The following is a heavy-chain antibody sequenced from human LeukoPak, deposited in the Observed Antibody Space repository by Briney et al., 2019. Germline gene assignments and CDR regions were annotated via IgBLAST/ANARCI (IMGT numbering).Heavy chain of an antibody. Sequence: SETLSLTCAVSGGSINSGSYSGRWIRQPPGKGLEWLGNSYHSGSTYYNPSLKSRVSISGDRSKNQFSLNLSSVTGADTAVYHCARGGPGSGYHYYLDYWGQGTLVTVSS. CDR1: GGSINSGSYS. CDR3: ARGGPGSGYHYYLDY. D-gene: IGHD3-22*01. CDR2: SYHSGST. J-gene: IGHJ4*02. V-gene: IGHV4-30-2*01.